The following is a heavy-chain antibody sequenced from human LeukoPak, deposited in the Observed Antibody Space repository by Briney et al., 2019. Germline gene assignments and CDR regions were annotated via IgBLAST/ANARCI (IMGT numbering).Heavy chain of an antibody. CDR1: GASISDYY. Sequence: SSETLSLTYTVSGASISDYYWSWIRQPPGKGLEWFGYIYYTGSTKYNPSLESRVTISIDTSKNHLYLKLSSVTAADTAMYYCARHSRAYSSTSGTFEYWGQGTLVTVSS. CDR2: IYYTGST. D-gene: IGHD2-2*01. J-gene: IGHJ4*02. V-gene: IGHV4-59*08. CDR3: ARHSRAYSSTSGTFEY.